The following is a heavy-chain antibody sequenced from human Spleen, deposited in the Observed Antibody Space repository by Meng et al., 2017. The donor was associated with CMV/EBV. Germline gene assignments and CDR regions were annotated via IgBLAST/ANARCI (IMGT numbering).Heavy chain of an antibody. J-gene: IGHJ6*02. V-gene: IGHV4-34*01. CDR2: INHSGST. CDR3: AREVAAGQYVMDV. D-gene: IGHD6-13*01. Sequence: SETLSLTCAVYGGSFSGYYWSWIRQPPGKGLEWIGEINHSGSTNYNPSLKSRVTISVDTSKKQFSLKVSSVTAADTAVYYCAREVAAGQYVMDVWGQGTPVTVSS. CDR1: GGSFSGYY.